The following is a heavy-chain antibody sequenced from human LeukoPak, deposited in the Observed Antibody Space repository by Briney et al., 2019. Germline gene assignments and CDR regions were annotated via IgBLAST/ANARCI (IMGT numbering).Heavy chain of an antibody. Sequence: GGSLRLSCAASGFTFSSYSMNWVRQAPGKGLEWVSSISSSSSYIYYADLVKGRFTISRDNAKNSLYLQMNSLRAEDTAVYYCARERRQQLERRDYYYYYMDVWGKGTTVTVSS. D-gene: IGHD6-13*01. V-gene: IGHV3-21*01. CDR1: GFTFSSYS. CDR2: ISSSSSYI. CDR3: ARERRQQLERRDYYYYYMDV. J-gene: IGHJ6*03.